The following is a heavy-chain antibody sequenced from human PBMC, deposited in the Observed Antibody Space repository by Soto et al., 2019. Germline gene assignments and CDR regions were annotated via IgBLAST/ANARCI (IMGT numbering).Heavy chain of an antibody. D-gene: IGHD1-26*01. J-gene: IGHJ4*02. CDR1: GDSISSSSFY. Sequence: SETLSLTCTVSGDSISSSSFYWGWTRQPPGKGLEWIGHIFHTGATYQNPTLKSRLRMSVDTSKNQFSLNLSSVTATDTAVYYCARRRIVPTTNFDYWGQGTPVTVSS. CDR3: ARRRIVPTTNFDY. CDR2: IFHTGAT. V-gene: IGHV4-39*01.